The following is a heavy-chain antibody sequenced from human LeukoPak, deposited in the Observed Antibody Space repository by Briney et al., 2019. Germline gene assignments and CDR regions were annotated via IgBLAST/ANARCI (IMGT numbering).Heavy chain of an antibody. D-gene: IGHD4-17*01. CDR1: GYTFTSYG. CDR2: ISAYNGNT. J-gene: IGHJ6*03. CDR3: ATDRPYGDYAYYYYYMDV. V-gene: IGHV1-18*01. Sequence: GASVKVSCKASGYTFTSYGVSWVRQAAGQGLEWMGWISAYNGNTNYAQKLQGRVTMTTDTSTSTAYMELRSLRSDDTAVYYCATDRPYGDYAYYYYYMDVWGKGTTVTISS.